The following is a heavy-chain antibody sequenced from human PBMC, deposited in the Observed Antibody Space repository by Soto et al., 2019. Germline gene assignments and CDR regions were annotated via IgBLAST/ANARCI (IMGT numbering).Heavy chain of an antibody. Sequence: SETLSLTCTVSGGSISSNYWTWIRQPPGKGLEWIGYVYNSGSTNYNPSLKSRVTISEDTSKGQFSLKVNSMTAADTAVYYCARYRREAVAGYTLDNWGQGILVTVSS. CDR2: VYNSGST. D-gene: IGHD6-13*01. CDR1: GGSISSNY. J-gene: IGHJ4*02. V-gene: IGHV4-59*01. CDR3: ARYRREAVAGYTLDN.